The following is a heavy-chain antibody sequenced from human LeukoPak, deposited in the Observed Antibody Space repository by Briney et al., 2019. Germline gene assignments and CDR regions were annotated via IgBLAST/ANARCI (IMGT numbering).Heavy chain of an antibody. D-gene: IGHD3-22*01. CDR1: GYTFTSYF. V-gene: IGHV1-46*01. J-gene: IGHJ3*02. Sequence: ASVKVSCKASGYTFTSYFIHWVRQAPGQGLEWMGIISPSGGNTNYAQKLQGRVTMTTDTSTSTAYMELRSLRSDDTAVYYCARDRGSSGYWVDAFDIWGQGTMVTVSS. CDR2: ISPSGGNT. CDR3: ARDRGSSGYWVDAFDI.